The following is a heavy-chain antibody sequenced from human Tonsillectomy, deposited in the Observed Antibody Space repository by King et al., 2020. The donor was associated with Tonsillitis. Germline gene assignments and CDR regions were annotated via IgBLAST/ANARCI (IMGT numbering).Heavy chain of an antibody. CDR2: LYNGGGS. CDR3: AGGYDSSGYYFDYYYYMDV. CDR1: GGSISRKNYY. Sequence: QLQESGPGLVKPSETLSLTCTLSGGSISRKNYYWGWIRHPPGKGLEWIGTLYNGGGSFYNPSLKSRVTMSVQSSKNQISLRVRSVTATDTAVYYCAGGYDSSGYYFDYYYYMDVWGKGTTVTVSS. D-gene: IGHD3-22*01. V-gene: IGHV4-39*01. J-gene: IGHJ6*03.